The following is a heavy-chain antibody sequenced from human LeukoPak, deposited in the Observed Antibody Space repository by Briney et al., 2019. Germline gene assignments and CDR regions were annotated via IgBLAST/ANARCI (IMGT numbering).Heavy chain of an antibody. CDR3: ARSEVDYYDSSGLSYYYYYMDV. CDR1: GGSISSYY. Sequence: SETLSLTCTVSGGSISSYYWSWIRQPPGKGLEWIGYIYYSGSTNYNPSLESRVTISVDTSKNQFSLKLSSVTAADTAVYYCARSEVDYYDSSGLSYYYYYMDVWGKGTTVTVSS. V-gene: IGHV4-59*01. J-gene: IGHJ6*03. CDR2: IYYSGST. D-gene: IGHD3-22*01.